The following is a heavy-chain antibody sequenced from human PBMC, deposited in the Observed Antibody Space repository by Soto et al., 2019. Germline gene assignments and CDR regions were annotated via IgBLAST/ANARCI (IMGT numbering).Heavy chain of an antibody. D-gene: IGHD2-2*01. Sequence: ASVKVSCKASGYTFTSYAMHWVRQAPGQRLEWMGWINAGNGNTKYSQKFQGRVTITRDTSTSTAYMELRSLRSDDTAVYYCARDSVVVPAARIDYWGQGTLVTVSS. J-gene: IGHJ4*02. CDR1: GYTFTSYA. CDR2: INAGNGNT. CDR3: ARDSVVVPAARIDY. V-gene: IGHV1-3*01.